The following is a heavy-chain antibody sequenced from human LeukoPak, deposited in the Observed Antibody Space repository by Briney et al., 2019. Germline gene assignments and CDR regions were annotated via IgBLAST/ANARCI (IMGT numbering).Heavy chain of an antibody. V-gene: IGHV3-23*01. CDR2: ISGSGGST. J-gene: IGHJ6*02. CDR3: AKGEGLWFGELLYGKTGRSDSYYYYYGMDV. CDR1: GFTFSSYA. Sequence: GGSLRLSCAASGFTFSSYAMSWVRQAPGKGLEWVSAISGSGGSTYYADSVKGRFTISRDNSKNTLYLQMNSLRAEDTAVYYCAKGEGLWFGELLYGKTGRSDSYYYYYGMDVWGQGTTVTVSS. D-gene: IGHD3-10*01.